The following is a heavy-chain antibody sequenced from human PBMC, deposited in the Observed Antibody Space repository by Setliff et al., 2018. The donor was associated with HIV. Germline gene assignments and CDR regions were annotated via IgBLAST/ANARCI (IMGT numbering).Heavy chain of an antibody. CDR1: GFTVSSNY. D-gene: IGHD3-3*02. CDR3: ARDHSITPPH. V-gene: IGHV3-53*01. J-gene: IGHJ4*02. CDR2: IYSGGTT. Sequence: GGSLRLSCAASGFTVSSNYMNWVRQATGKGLEWVSIIYSGGTTYYADSVKGRFTISRDNAKNSLYLQMNSLRAEDTAVYYCARDHSITPPHWGQGTLVTVSS.